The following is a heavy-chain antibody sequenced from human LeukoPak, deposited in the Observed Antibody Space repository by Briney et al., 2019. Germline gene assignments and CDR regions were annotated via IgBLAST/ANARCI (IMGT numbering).Heavy chain of an antibody. Sequence: SETLSLTCGVSGYSISSGYYWGWIRQPPGKGLEWIGSIHHSGSTYYNPSLKSRVTISVDTSKNQFSLKLSSVTAADTAMYYCARRGGAARSYYFDYWGQGTLVTVSS. D-gene: IGHD6-6*01. CDR2: IHHSGST. CDR3: ARRGGAARSYYFDY. CDR1: GYSISSGYY. J-gene: IGHJ4*02. V-gene: IGHV4-38-2*01.